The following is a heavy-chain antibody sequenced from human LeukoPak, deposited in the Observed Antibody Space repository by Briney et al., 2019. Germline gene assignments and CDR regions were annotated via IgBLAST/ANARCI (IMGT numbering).Heavy chain of an antibody. J-gene: IGHJ5*02. D-gene: IGHD2-2*01. CDR1: GYSFTSYW. CDR3: ARYLSGVVYQLPRGYWFDP. CDR2: IYPGDSDT. V-gene: IGHV5-51*01. Sequence: GESLKISCKGSGYSFTSYWIGWVRQMPGKGLEWMGIIYPGDSDTRYSPSFQGQVTISADKSISTAYLQWSSLKASDTAMYYCARYLSGVVYQLPRGYWFDPWGQGTLVTVSS.